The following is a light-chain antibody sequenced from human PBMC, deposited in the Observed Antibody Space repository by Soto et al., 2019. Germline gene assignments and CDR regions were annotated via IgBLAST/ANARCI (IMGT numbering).Light chain of an antibody. CDR1: QSVRSN. V-gene: IGKV3D-15*01. Sequence: EIVTTQSPATLSVSPGERATLSCRASQSVRSNLAWYQQKPGQAPRLLIYDASTRDTGIPARFSGSGSGTEFTLTISSLQSEDYAVYYCQPYNDWPSWTFGQGTKVDIK. CDR3: QPYNDWPSWT. CDR2: DAS. J-gene: IGKJ1*01.